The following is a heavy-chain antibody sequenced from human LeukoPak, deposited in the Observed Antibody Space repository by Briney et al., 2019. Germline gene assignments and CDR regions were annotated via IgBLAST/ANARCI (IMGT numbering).Heavy chain of an antibody. CDR1: GDSVSSNSAA. CDR3: CHSLSGRTGAFDI. Sequence: SQTLSLTCAISGDSVSSNSAAWNWIRQSPSRGLEWLGRTYYRSKRYNDYAVSVKSRITINPDTSKNRFSLQLDSVTPEDTAVYYCCHSLSGRTGAFDIWGRGTVVTVSS. D-gene: IGHD2-21*01. V-gene: IGHV6-1*01. J-gene: IGHJ3*02. CDR2: TYYRSKRYN.